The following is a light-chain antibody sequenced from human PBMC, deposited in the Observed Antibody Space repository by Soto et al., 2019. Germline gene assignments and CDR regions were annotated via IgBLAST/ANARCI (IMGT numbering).Light chain of an antibody. CDR1: QSVSSS. J-gene: IGKJ4*01. CDR2: DAS. V-gene: IGKV3-15*01. CDR3: HQYDNWPPLT. Sequence: EIVMTQSPATLSVSPGERATLSCRASQSVSSSLAWYQQKHGQAPRLLIYDASTSATGIPARISCTGSGTEFTLTINSLQSADVAVYFCHQYDNWPPLTFGGGTKVEIK.